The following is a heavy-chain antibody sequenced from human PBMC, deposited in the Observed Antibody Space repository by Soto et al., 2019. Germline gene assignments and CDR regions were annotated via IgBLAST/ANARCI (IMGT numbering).Heavy chain of an antibody. D-gene: IGHD5-12*01. CDR3: AGPGIRGYSSFDY. J-gene: IGHJ4*02. Sequence: QVQLQESGPGLVKPSQTLSLTCTVSGGSISSGDYYWSWIRQPPGKGPEWIGYIYYSGSTYYNPSLKSRVTISVDTSKNQFSLELSSVTAADTAVYYCAGPGIRGYSSFDYWGQGTLVTVSS. V-gene: IGHV4-30-4*01. CDR1: GGSISSGDYY. CDR2: IYYSGST.